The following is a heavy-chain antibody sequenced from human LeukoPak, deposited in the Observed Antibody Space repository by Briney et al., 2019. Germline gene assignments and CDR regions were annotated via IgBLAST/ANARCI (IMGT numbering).Heavy chain of an antibody. CDR2: IKHDGSEK. D-gene: IGHD2-15*01. CDR1: GFNFSNYW. V-gene: IGHV3-7*01. Sequence: GGSLRLSCAVSGFNFSNYWMSWVRQAPGKGLEWVANIKHDGSEKYSVASVKGRFTISRDNAKNSMYLQMNTLRAEDTAVYYCARDLRGNIVVIVAADLSLDYWGQGTLVTVAS. J-gene: IGHJ4*02. CDR3: ARDLRGNIVVIVAADLSLDY.